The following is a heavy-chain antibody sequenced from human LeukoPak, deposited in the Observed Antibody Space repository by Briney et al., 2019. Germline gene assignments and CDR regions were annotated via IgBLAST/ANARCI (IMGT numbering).Heavy chain of an antibody. CDR1: GYTFTGYY. CDR2: INPNSGGT. V-gene: IGHV1-2*02. Sequence: ASVKVSCKASGYTFTGYYMHWVRQAPGQGLEWMGWINPNSGGTNYAQKFQGRVTMTRDTSISTAYMELSRLRSDDTAVYYCARTYNDYYDSSGYYFDYWGQGTLVTVSS. CDR3: ARTYNDYYDSSGYYFDY. D-gene: IGHD3-22*01. J-gene: IGHJ4*02.